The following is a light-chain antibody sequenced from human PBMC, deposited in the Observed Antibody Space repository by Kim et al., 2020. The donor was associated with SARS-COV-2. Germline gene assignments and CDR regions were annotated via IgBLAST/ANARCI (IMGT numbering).Light chain of an antibody. J-gene: IGKJ4*01. CDR3: QQRNYWPLT. CDR1: QNVSSD. V-gene: IGKV3-11*01. CDR2: DAS. Sequence: LSPGERATLSCRASQNVSSDLAWYQQKPGQAPRLLIYDASNRATGVPARFRGSGSGTDFTLTISSLEPKDFAVYYCQQRNYWPLTFGGGTKVDIK.